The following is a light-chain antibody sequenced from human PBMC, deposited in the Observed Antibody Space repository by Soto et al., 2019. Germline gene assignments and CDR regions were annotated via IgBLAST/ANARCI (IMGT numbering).Light chain of an antibody. CDR2: EVN. CDR1: SSDVGAYNS. V-gene: IGLV2-8*01. Sequence: QSALTQPPSASGSPGQSVAISCTGTSSDVGAYNSVSWYQQYPGKAPKRMIYEVNKRSAGVPDRFSGSKSGNTASLTVSGLQADDEADYYCSSYAGGQHRGVFGGGTQLTVL. CDR3: SSYAGGQHRGV. J-gene: IGLJ3*02.